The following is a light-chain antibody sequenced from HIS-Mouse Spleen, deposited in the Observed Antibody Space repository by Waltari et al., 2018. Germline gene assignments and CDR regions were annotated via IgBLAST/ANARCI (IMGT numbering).Light chain of an antibody. CDR3: CSYAGSSTVV. V-gene: IGLV2-14*03. CDR1: STDVGGYNY. J-gene: IGLJ2*01. Sequence: QSALTQPASVSGSPGQSITISCPGTSTDVGGYNYVSWYQQHPGKAPKLMIYDVSNRPSVVSNRFSGSKSGNTASLTISGLQAEDEADYYCCSYAGSSTVVFGGGTKLTVL. CDR2: DVS.